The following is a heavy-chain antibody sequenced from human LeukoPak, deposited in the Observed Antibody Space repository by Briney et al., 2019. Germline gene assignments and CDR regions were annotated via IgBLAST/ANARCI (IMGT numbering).Heavy chain of an antibody. CDR2: IYTSGST. D-gene: IGHD2-2*02. V-gene: IGHV4-61*02. CDR3: ASEVPASIDYFQH. CDR1: GGSISSGTYF. Sequence: SQTLSLTCTVSGGSISSGTYFWSWVRQPAGKGLEWIGRIYTSGSTNYNPSLKSRVTMSVDTSRNQFSLRLSSVTAADTAVYYCASEVPASIDYFQHWGQGTLVTVSS. J-gene: IGHJ1*01.